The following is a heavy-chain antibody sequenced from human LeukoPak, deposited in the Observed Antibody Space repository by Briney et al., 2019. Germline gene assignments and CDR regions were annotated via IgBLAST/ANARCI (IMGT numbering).Heavy chain of an antibody. CDR2: ISAYNGNT. CDR1: GYTFTSYG. CDR3: ARVASMITVIVVVINPHFDY. J-gene: IGHJ4*02. V-gene: IGHV1-18*01. Sequence: ASVKVSCKASGYTFTSYGISWVRQAPGQGLEWMGWISAYNGNTNYAQKLQGRVTMTTDTSTSTAYMELRSLRSDDTAVYYCARVASMITVIVVVINPHFDYWGQGTLVTVSS. D-gene: IGHD3-22*01.